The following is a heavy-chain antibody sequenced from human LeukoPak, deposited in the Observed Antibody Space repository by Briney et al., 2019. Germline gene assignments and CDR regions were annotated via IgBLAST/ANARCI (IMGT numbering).Heavy chain of an antibody. CDR3: AKTSGSGNYYYYYYGMDV. D-gene: IGHD3-10*01. J-gene: IGHJ6*02. V-gene: IGHV3-23*01. Sequence: GGSLRLSCAASGFAFSAYAMTWVRQAPGKGLEWVSAISGSGSSTFYADSVKGRFTIFRDNSKNTLYLQMNSLRAEDTAIYYCAKTSGSGNYYYYYYGMDVWGQGTTVTVSS. CDR2: ISGSGSST. CDR1: GFAFSAYA.